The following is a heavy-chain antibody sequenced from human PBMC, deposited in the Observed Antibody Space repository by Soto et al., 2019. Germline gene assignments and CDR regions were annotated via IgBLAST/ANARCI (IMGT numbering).Heavy chain of an antibody. Sequence: SVEVSCKXSGGTFSSYAISWVRQAPGQGLEWMGGIIPIFGTANYAQKFQGRVTITADESTSTAYMELSSLRSEDTAVYYCARGGPIYYDSSGYYFDYWGQGTLVTVSS. J-gene: IGHJ4*02. D-gene: IGHD3-22*01. CDR1: GGTFSSYA. V-gene: IGHV1-69*13. CDR3: ARGGPIYYDSSGYYFDY. CDR2: IIPIFGTA.